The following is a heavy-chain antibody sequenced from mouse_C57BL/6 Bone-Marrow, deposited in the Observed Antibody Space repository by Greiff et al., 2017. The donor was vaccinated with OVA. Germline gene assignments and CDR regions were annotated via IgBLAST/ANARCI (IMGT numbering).Heavy chain of an antibody. V-gene: IGHV1-9*01. CDR3: ARSGIFYYGSVYYFDY. CDR1: GYTFTGYW. D-gene: IGHD1-1*01. Sequence: QVQLKQSGAELMKPGASVKLSCKATGYTFTGYWIEWVKQRPGHGLEWIGEILPGSGSTNYNEKFKGKATFTADTSSNTAYMQLSSLTTEDSAVYYCARSGIFYYGSVYYFDYWGQGTTLTVSA. CDR2: ILPGSGST. J-gene: IGHJ2*01.